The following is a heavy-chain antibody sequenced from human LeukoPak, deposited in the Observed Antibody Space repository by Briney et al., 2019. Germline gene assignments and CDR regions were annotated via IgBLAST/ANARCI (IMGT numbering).Heavy chain of an antibody. CDR2: ISAYNDNT. D-gene: IGHD2-21*02. J-gene: IGHJ6*02. V-gene: IGHV1-18*01. CDR1: GYTFTNYG. CDR3: ALRGYCGGDCYSNYYYYGMDV. Sequence: GASVKVSCKASGYTFTNYGISWVRQAPGQGLEWMGWISAYNDNTNYPQKLQGRVTMTTDTSTNTAYMELRSLRSDDTAVYYCALRGYCGGDCYSNYYYYGMDVWGQGTTVTVSS.